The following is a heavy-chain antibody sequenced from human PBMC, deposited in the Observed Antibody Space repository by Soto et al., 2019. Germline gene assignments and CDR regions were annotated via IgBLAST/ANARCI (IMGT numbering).Heavy chain of an antibody. J-gene: IGHJ4*02. Sequence: ASVKVSCKASGYTFTGYYMHWVRQAPGQGLEWMGWINPNSGGTNYAQKFQGWVTMTRDTSISTAYMELSRLRSDDTAVYYCARSTQYYYGSGSPWYFDYWGQGTLVTVSS. CDR3: ARSTQYYYGSGSPWYFDY. CDR2: INPNSGGT. V-gene: IGHV1-2*04. D-gene: IGHD3-10*01. CDR1: GYTFTGYY.